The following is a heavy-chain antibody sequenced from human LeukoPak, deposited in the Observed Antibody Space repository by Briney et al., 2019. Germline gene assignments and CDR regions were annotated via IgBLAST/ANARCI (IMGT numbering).Heavy chain of an antibody. D-gene: IGHD3-10*01. V-gene: IGHV3-33*01. CDR2: IWYDGSNK. J-gene: IGHJ3*02. CDR3: ARDLGYYGSGSAFDI. CDR1: GFPFRSHA. Sequence: GRALLLSCVATGFPFRSHAMHGVRQAPGKGGEGVAVIWYDGSNKYYAESVKGRFTISRDNSKNTLYVQMNSLRVEDTAVYYCARDLGYYGSGSAFDIWGQGTMVTVSS.